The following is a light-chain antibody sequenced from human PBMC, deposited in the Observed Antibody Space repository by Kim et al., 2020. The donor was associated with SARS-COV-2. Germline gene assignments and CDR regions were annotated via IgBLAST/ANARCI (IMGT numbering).Light chain of an antibody. J-gene: IGKJ2*01. Sequence: ETVLTQSPPILSSSPGQSATLSRRASQSVSSSLAWYQQKPGQAPRLLIYDASNRATGIPARCSGSGSGTDFTRTISSLEPEDFAVYYRQQRSDGNTCGQGTELE. CDR2: DAS. V-gene: IGKV3-11*01. CDR3: QQRSDGNT. CDR1: QSVSSS.